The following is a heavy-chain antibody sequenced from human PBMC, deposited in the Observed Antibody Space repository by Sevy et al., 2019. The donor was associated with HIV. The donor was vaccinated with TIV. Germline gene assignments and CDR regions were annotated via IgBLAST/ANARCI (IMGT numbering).Heavy chain of an antibody. V-gene: IGHV1-18*01. D-gene: IGHD3-16*02. CDR2: ISPYTGNT. Sequence: ASVKVSCKATGYTFNIYGISWVRQAPGQGLEWMGWISPYTGNTNYAQKLQGRVTMTTDTSTSTAYMDLRSLGSDDTAVYYCAGYRQEGYFDYWGQGTLVTVSS. CDR1: GYTFNIYG. CDR3: AGYRQEGYFDY. J-gene: IGHJ4*02.